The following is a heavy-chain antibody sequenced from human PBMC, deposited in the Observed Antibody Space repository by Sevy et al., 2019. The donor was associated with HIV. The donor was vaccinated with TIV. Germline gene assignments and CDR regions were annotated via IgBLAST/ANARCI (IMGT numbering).Heavy chain of an antibody. D-gene: IGHD1-26*01. V-gene: IGHV1-46*01. CDR1: GYTFTTYY. J-gene: IGHJ6*02. CDR2: FDPTGGTR. CDR3: ARDRAVSGSYLEDYYYAMDV. Sequence: DAVKVSCKAFGYTFTTYYIYWVRQAPGQGLEWIGIFDPTGGTRSYAQKFQGRLSMTGGTSTSSAYMELSSLRSDDTAVYYSARDRAVSGSYLEDYYYAMDVWGQGTAVCVSS.